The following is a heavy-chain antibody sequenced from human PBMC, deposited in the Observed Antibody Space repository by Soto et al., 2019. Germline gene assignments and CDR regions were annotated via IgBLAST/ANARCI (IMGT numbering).Heavy chain of an antibody. CDR2: VSGGSGVT. J-gene: IGHJ4*02. Sequence: EVQLLESGGGLVQPGWSLRLSCAVSGFSFSTYGVTWVRQAPGKGLEWVSGVSGGSGVTHYADSVKGRFTITGDNSKNTVYLHMNSLRVEDTAVYYCAKWNGDGDYWGQGTLVTVSS. V-gene: IGHV3-23*01. CDR1: GFSFSTYG. D-gene: IGHD1-1*01. CDR3: AKWNGDGDY.